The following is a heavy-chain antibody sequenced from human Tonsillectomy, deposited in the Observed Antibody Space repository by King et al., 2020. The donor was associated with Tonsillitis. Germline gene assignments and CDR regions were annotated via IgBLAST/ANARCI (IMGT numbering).Heavy chain of an antibody. CDR1: GFTFSSYA. CDR2: ISGCGGST. Sequence: VQLVESGGGLVQPGGSLRLSCAASGFTFSSYAMSWVRQAPGKGLEWVSAISGCGGSTYYADSVKGRFTISRDNSKNTLYLQMHSLRAEDTAVYYCARHRGDSSGWGGFDYWGQGTLVTVSS. CDR3: ARHRGDSSGWGGFDY. D-gene: IGHD6-19*01. J-gene: IGHJ4*02. V-gene: IGHV3-23*04.